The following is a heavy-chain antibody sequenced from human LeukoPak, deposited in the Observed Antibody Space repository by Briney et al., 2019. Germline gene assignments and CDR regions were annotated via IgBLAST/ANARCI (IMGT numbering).Heavy chain of an antibody. CDR2: ICDSGGST. CDR1: GFTFSDYA. Sequence: GGSLRLSCVASGFTFSDYAMSWVRQAPGKGLEWVSGICDSGGSTYYADSVKGRCTISRDNSKNTVSLQMNNLRAEDTAVYFCARHDSFIPYWGQGTLVTVTS. CDR3: ARHDSFIPY. D-gene: IGHD3-16*02. V-gene: IGHV3-23*01. J-gene: IGHJ4*02.